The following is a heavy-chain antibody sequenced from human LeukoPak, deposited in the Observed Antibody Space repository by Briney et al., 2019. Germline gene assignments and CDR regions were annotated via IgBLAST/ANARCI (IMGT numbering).Heavy chain of an antibody. CDR3: ATDYYVSGSYYRLFY. V-gene: IGHV3-74*01. CDR1: GFTFGTYW. D-gene: IGHD3-10*01. J-gene: IGHJ4*02. Sequence: GGSLRLSCGASGFTFGTYWMRWVRQAPGKGLVWVSGINSDGGTTTYADSVKGRFTISRDNAKNTLYLQMNNLRAEDTAIYYRATDYYVSGSYYRLFYWGQGTLVTVSS. CDR2: INSDGGTT.